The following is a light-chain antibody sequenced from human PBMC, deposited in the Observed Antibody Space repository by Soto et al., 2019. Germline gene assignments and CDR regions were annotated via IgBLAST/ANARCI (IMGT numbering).Light chain of an antibody. J-gene: IGKJ1*01. CDR2: GAS. CDR3: QQYDSSWT. V-gene: IGKV3-20*01. Sequence: VRTPSRETVSLCRGARSTRSCLSSQSVSNRYLAWYQQKPGQAPRLLIYGASSRATGIPDRFSCSGSGTDFTLSVSRLEPEDLAVYYCQQYDSSWTFGQGTKVDIK. CDR1: QSVSNRY.